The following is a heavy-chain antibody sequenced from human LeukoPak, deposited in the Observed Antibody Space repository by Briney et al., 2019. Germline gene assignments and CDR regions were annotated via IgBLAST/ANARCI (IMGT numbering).Heavy chain of an antibody. CDR2: IYHSGST. CDR3: ARESIVATMFDY. J-gene: IGHJ4*02. D-gene: IGHD5-12*01. V-gene: IGHV4-38-2*02. CDR1: GYSISSGYY. Sequence: VQPSETLSLTCTVSGYSISSGYYWGWIRQPPGKGLEWIGSIYHSGSTYYNPSLKSRVTISVDTSKNQFSLKLSSVTAADTAVYYCARESIVATMFDYWGQGTLVTVSS.